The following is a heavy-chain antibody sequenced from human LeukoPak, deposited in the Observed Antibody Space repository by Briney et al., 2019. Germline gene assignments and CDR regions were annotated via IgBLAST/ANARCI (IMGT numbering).Heavy chain of an antibody. Sequence: SETLSLTCTVSGGSISSSSYYWGWIRQPPGKGLEWIGSIYHSGSTYYNPSLKSRVTISVDTSKNQFSLKLSSVTAADTAVYYCARARYTSSWYPFNYWGQGTVVTVSS. D-gene: IGHD6-13*01. CDR1: GGSISSSSYY. CDR3: ARARYTSSWYPFNY. J-gene: IGHJ4*02. V-gene: IGHV4-39*07. CDR2: IYHSGST.